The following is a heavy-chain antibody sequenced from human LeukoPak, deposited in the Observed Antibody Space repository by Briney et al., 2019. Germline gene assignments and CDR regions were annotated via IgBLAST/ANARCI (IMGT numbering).Heavy chain of an antibody. D-gene: IGHD2-2*01. V-gene: IGHV3-30*18. CDR2: ISYDGSNK. Sequence: GGSLRLSCAASGFTFSSYGMHWVRQAPGKGLEWVAVISYDGSNKYYADSVKGRFTISRDNSKNTLYLQMNSLRAEDTAVYYCAKEGIVVVPGPFDYWGQGTLVTVSS. CDR1: GFTFSSYG. J-gene: IGHJ4*02. CDR3: AKEGIVVVPGPFDY.